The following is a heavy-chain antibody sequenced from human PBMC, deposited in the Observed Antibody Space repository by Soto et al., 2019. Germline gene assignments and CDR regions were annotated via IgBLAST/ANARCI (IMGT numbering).Heavy chain of an antibody. CDR1: GFTFSSYA. D-gene: IGHD5-18*01. CDR2: INHSGST. CDR3: ARGPAAMALYHHYCYMDV. V-gene: IGHV4-34*01. J-gene: IGHJ6*03. Sequence: GSLRLSCAASGFTFSSYAMSWVRQAPGKGLEWIGEINHSGSTNYNPSLKSRVTISLDTPKNQFSLKLSSVTAADTAVYYCARGPAAMALYHHYCYMDVWGKGTTVTVSS.